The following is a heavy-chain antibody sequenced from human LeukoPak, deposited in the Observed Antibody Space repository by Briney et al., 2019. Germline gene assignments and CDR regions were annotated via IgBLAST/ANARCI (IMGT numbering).Heavy chain of an antibody. Sequence: GGSLRLSCAGSGFTFSSYSMNWVRQAPGKGLEWVSSIPSSSSYIYYAASVTARFTICRDNAKSSLYLRMNSLRAEDTAVYYCARAAPLHVLRFLEWCDYWGQGTLVTVSS. CDR3: ARAAPLHVLRFLEWCDY. CDR1: GFTFSSYS. J-gene: IGHJ4*02. CDR2: IPSSSSYI. V-gene: IGHV3-21*01. D-gene: IGHD3-3*01.